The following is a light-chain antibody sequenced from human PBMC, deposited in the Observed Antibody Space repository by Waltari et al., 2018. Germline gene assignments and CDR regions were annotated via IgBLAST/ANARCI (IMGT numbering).Light chain of an antibody. CDR3: SSQSTKNGVI. J-gene: IGLJ2*01. Sequence: QSALTQPASVSGSPGQSITISCTGSSSDVGGDDSVSWYEDHPGQAPKVIIYAVNKRPSGGSDRFSGSKSGNTASLTISGLQAEDEATFYCSSQSTKNGVIFGGGTKVTVL. V-gene: IGLV2-14*03. CDR1: SSDVGGDDS. CDR2: AVN.